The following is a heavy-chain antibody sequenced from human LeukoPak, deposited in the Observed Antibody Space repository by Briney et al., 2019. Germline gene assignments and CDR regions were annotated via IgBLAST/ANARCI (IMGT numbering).Heavy chain of an antibody. Sequence: GASVKVSCKASGYTFTSYGISWVRQAPGQGLEWMGWISAYNGNTNYAQKLQGRVTMTTDTSTSTAYMELSRLRSDDTAVYYCARDSGEMATIVHYYYYMDVWGKGTTVTVSS. D-gene: IGHD5-24*01. CDR3: ARDSGEMATIVHYYYYMDV. CDR2: ISAYNGNT. V-gene: IGHV1-18*01. J-gene: IGHJ6*03. CDR1: GYTFTSYG.